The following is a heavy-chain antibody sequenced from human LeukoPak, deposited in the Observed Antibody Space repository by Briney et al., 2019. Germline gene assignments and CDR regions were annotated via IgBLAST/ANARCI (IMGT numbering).Heavy chain of an antibody. CDR1: GYTFTSYC. Sequence: GASVKVSCKASGYTFTSYCISWVRQAPGQGLEWMGWINPYNGNTNYAQKLQGRVTMATDTSTSTAYMELRSLRSDDTAVYYWAREAQVPIWFGELRFTYYYYYYGMDVWGQGTTVTVSS. D-gene: IGHD3-10*01. CDR2: INPYNGNT. J-gene: IGHJ6*01. V-gene: IGHV1-18*04. CDR3: AREAQVPIWFGELRFTYYYYYYGMDV.